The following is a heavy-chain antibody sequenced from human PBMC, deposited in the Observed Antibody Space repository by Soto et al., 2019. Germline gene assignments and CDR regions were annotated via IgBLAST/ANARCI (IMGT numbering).Heavy chain of an antibody. CDR2: IRSTDGST. J-gene: IGHJ4*02. D-gene: IGHD3-10*01. CDR1: GFTFSNYA. CDR3: AKQAYGSNNYYHFDY. Sequence: VQLLESGGGLVQPGGSLSLSCAASGFTFSNYAMTWVRQAPGKGLEWVSSIRSTDGSTYYADSVKGRFTISRDNSKNTVYLLMNSLGVKDTALYYCAKQAYGSNNYYHFDYWGQGTLVTVSS. V-gene: IGHV3-23*01.